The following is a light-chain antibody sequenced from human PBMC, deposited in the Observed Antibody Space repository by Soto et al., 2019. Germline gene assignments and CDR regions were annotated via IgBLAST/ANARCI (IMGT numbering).Light chain of an antibody. CDR3: QQRYRWPGA. J-gene: IGKJ1*01. V-gene: IGKV3-11*01. Sequence: EIVLTQSPATLSLSPGERATLSCRASQSVSSSLAWYQQKPGQAPRLLFYDASKRASGIPARFSGSGSGTDFTLTISSLEPDDLAVYYCQQRYRWPGACGQGTKVEIK. CDR1: QSVSSS. CDR2: DAS.